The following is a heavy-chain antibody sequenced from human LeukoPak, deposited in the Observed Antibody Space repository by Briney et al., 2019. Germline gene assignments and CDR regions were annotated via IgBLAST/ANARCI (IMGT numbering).Heavy chain of an antibody. CDR2: IIPIFGTA. D-gene: IGHD3-22*01. CDR3: ATDLPHYYDSSGEGAFDI. Sequence: GSSVKVSCKASGGTFSSYAISWVRQAPGQGLEWMGGIIPIFGTANYAQKFQGRVTITTDESTSTAYMELSSLRSEDTAVYYCATDLPHYYDSSGEGAFDIWGQGTMVTVSS. V-gene: IGHV1-69*05. CDR1: GGTFSSYA. J-gene: IGHJ3*02.